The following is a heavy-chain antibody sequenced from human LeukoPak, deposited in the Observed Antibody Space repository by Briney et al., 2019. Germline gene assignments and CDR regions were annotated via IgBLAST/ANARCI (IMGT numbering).Heavy chain of an antibody. V-gene: IGHV4-39*07. CDR1: GGSISSSSYY. Sequence: SETLSLTCTVSGGSISSSSYYWGWIRQPPGKGLGWIGSIYYSGSTYCNPSLKSRVTVSVDTSKNQFSLKLSSVTAADTAVDYCARRPYYYESRDYWADACDIGGQGTRVTVST. D-gene: IGHD3-22*01. CDR2: IYYSGST. CDR3: ARRPYYYESRDYWADACDI. J-gene: IGHJ3*02.